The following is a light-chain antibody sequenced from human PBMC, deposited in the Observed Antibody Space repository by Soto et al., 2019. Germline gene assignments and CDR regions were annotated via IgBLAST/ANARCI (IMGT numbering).Light chain of an antibody. CDR2: DAS. CDR1: QCISSY. CDR3: QQYDHLPIT. V-gene: IGKV1-33*01. J-gene: IGKJ5*01. Sequence: DIQLTQSPSFLSASIGDRVTITCRAGQCISSYFAWYQQKPGKAPKLLIYDASKLESGVPSRFSGSGSGTDFTFTISSMQPEDFATYHCQQYDHLPITFGQGTRLEIK.